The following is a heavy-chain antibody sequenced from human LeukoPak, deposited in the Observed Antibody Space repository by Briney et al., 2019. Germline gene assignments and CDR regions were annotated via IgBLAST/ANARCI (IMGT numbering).Heavy chain of an antibody. CDR2: IKQDGSES. Sequence: GGSLRLSCAASGFTFRNYWMSWVRQAPGKGLEWVANIKQDGSESYYVDPVKGRFTISRDNAENSLYLQMNSLRAEDTAVYYCARGISSSWYYWGQGTLVTVSS. CDR1: GFTFRNYW. D-gene: IGHD6-13*01. J-gene: IGHJ4*02. V-gene: IGHV3-7*05. CDR3: ARGISSSWYY.